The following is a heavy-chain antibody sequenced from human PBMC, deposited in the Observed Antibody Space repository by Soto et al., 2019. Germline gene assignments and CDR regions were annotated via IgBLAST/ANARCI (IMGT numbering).Heavy chain of an antibody. CDR2: INHSGST. V-gene: IGHV4-34*01. Sequence: SETLSLTCAVYGGSFSGYYWSWIRQPPGKGLEWIGEINHSGSTNYNPSLKSRVTISVDTSKNQFSLKLSSVTAADTAVYYCAHLTGYYYYYGMDVWGQGTTVTVS. CDR3: AHLTGYYYYYGMDV. J-gene: IGHJ6*02. CDR1: GGSFSGYY.